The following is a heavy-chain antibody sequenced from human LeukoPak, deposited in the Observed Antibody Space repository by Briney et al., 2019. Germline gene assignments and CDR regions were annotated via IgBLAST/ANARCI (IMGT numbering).Heavy chain of an antibody. CDR1: GGSFSGYY. D-gene: IGHD4-23*01. V-gene: IGHV4-34*01. Sequence: SETLSLTCAVYGGSFSGYYWSWIRQPPRKGLEWIGEINHSGSTNYNPSLKSRVTISVDTSKNQFSLKLSSVTAADTAVYYCARGRSTTVVTSSYWYFDLWGRGTLVTVSS. CDR3: ARGRSTTVVTSSYWYFDL. J-gene: IGHJ2*01. CDR2: INHSGST.